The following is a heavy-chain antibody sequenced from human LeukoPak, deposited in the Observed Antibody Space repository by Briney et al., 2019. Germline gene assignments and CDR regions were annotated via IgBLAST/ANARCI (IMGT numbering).Heavy chain of an antibody. Sequence: GGSLRLSCAASGFTVSSNYMSWVRQAPGKGLEWVSVIYSGGSTYYADSVKGRFTISRDNSKNTLYLQMNSLRAEDTAVYYCARGYYDRHFDYWGQGTLVTVSS. D-gene: IGHD3-22*01. CDR1: GFTVSSNY. CDR3: ARGYYDRHFDY. CDR2: IYSGGST. J-gene: IGHJ4*02. V-gene: IGHV3-53*01.